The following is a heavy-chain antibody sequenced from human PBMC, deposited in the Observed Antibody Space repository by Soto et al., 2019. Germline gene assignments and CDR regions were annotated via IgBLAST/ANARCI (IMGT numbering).Heavy chain of an antibody. CDR1: GYNFAGYW. CDR2: IYPSASDT. J-gene: IGHJ4*02. Sequence: SGQSLKISCKGSGYNFAGYWIAWVLQMPGKGLELMGIIYPSASDTRYRASFQGQVTISADKSICSAYLQWSSLRASDTAMYYCARAGVSTRTFDYWGQGTPVTVSS. D-gene: IGHD3-3*01. V-gene: IGHV5-51*01. CDR3: ARAGVSTRTFDY.